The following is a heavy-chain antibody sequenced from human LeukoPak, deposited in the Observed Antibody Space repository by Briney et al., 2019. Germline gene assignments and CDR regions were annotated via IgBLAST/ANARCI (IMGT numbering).Heavy chain of an antibody. CDR1: GGSISSYY. V-gene: IGHV4-59*01. D-gene: IGHD3-9*01. CDR2: IYYNEST. J-gene: IGHJ4*02. CDR3: ARAGNLLRYFDW. Sequence: SETLSLTCTVSGGSISSYYWSWIRQPPGKGLEWIGYIYYNESTNYTPSLKSRVTISLDTSKNQFSLKLRSVTAADTAVYYCARAGNLLRYFDWWGQGTLVTVSS.